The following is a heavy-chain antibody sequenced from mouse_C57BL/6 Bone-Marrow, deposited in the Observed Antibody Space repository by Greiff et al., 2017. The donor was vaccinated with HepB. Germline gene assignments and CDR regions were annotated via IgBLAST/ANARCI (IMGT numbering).Heavy chain of an antibody. CDR2: ISSGGSYT. CDR1: GFTFSSYG. Sequence: EVTLVESGGDLVKPGGSLKLSCAASGFTFSSYGMSWVRQTPDKRLEWVATISSGGSYTYYPDSVKGRFTISRDNAKNTLYLQMSSLKTEDTAMYYCARRGYGSSHWYFDVWGTGTTVTVSS. V-gene: IGHV5-6*02. D-gene: IGHD1-1*01. J-gene: IGHJ1*03. CDR3: ARRGYGSSHWYFDV.